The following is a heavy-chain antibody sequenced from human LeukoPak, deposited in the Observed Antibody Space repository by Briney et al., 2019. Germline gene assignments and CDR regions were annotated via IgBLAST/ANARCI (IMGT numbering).Heavy chain of an antibody. CDR2: ISAYNGNT. Sequence: ASVKVSCKASGYTFTSYYISWVRQAPGQGLEWMGWISAYNGNTKYAQKFQGRVTMTIDTSTTTASMELRSLTSDDTAVYYCARVRDYYDSSDYSDYWGQGTLVTVSS. CDR3: ARVRDYYDSSDYSDY. CDR1: GYTFTSYY. V-gene: IGHV1-18*04. J-gene: IGHJ4*02. D-gene: IGHD3-22*01.